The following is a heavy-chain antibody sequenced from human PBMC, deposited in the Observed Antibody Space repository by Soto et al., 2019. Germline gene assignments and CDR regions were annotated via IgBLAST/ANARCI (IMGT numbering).Heavy chain of an antibody. CDR1: GGSISSYY. V-gene: IGHV4-59*08. J-gene: IGHJ2*01. CDR2: IYYSGST. CDR3: ARTQGSGPNWYFDL. Sequence: SETLSLTCTVSGGSISSYYWSWIRQPPGKGLEWIGYIYYSGSTNYNPSLKSRVTISVDTSKNQFSLKLSSVTAADTAVYYCARTQGSGPNWYFDLWGRGTLVTV.